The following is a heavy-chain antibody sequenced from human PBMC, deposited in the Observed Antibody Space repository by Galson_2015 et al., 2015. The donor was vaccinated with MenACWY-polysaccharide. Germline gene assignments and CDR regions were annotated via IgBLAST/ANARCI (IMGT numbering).Heavy chain of an antibody. J-gene: IGHJ4*02. V-gene: IGHV1-2*06. CDR1: GYTFTGYY. CDR3: SRERGAGGTYFNY. Sequence: SVKVSCKASGYTFTGYYIHWVRQAPGQGLEWMGRISPHSGATNCAQNFQGRVTMTRATYISTAYMELSRLSSDDTAVYYCSRERGAGGTYFNYWGQGTLVAVSS. CDR2: ISPHSGAT.